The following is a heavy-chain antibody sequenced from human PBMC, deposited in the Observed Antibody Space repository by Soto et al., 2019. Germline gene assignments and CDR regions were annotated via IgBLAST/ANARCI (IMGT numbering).Heavy chain of an antibody. D-gene: IGHD6-13*01. J-gene: IGHJ6*02. Sequence: PSETLSLTCAVSGGSISSSNWCSWFRQPPGKGLGWIGEIYHSGSTNYTPSLKSRVTISVDKSKNQFSLNLSSVTAADTAVYYCARDQGIAAPVDYYGMDVWGQGTTVTVS. CDR2: IYHSGST. CDR1: GGSISSSNW. V-gene: IGHV4-4*02. CDR3: ARDQGIAAPVDYYGMDV.